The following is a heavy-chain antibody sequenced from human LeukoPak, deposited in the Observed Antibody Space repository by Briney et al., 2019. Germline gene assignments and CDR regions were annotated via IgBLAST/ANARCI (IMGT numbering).Heavy chain of an antibody. Sequence: GGSLRLSCEASGFTFRSYWMTWVRQAPGKGLEWVAVTSYDGSNKYYADSVKGRFTISRDNSKNTLYLQMNSLRAEDTAVYYCARDAEVFTIFGVVMFDPWGQGTLVTVSS. CDR3: ARDAEVFTIFGVVMFDP. D-gene: IGHD3-3*01. CDR2: TSYDGSNK. J-gene: IGHJ5*02. CDR1: GFTFRSYW. V-gene: IGHV3-30-3*01.